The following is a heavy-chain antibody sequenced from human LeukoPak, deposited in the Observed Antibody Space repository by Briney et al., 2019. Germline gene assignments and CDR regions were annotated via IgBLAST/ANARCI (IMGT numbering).Heavy chain of an antibody. Sequence: GGSLRLSCAASGFTFSDYYMSWIRQAPGKGLEWVSYISSSGSTIYYADSVKGRFTIYRDNAKNSLYLQMNSLRAEDTAVYYCARGRLSYDFWSGYYGSDYWGQGTLVTVSS. CDR2: ISSSGSTI. J-gene: IGHJ4*02. CDR1: GFTFSDYY. D-gene: IGHD3-3*01. V-gene: IGHV3-11*04. CDR3: ARGRLSYDFWSGYYGSDY.